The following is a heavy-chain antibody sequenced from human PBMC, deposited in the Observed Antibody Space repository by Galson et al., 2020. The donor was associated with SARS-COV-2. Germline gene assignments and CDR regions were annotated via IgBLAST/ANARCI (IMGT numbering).Heavy chain of an antibody. V-gene: IGHV4-34*01. CDR1: GGSFGGYF. CDR3: ARGAYNGSWYRY. CDR2: INDSGST. D-gene: IGHD6-13*01. Sequence: SQASETLSLTCAVYGGSFGGYFWTWIRQSPGKGLEWIGEINDSGSTNYNPSLKSRVTISVDTSKNQFSLKLNSVTAADTAVYFCARGAYNGSWYRYWGQGTLVTVSS. J-gene: IGHJ4*02.